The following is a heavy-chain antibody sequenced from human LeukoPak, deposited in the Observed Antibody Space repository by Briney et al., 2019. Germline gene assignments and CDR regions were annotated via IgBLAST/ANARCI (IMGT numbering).Heavy chain of an antibody. CDR2: ISSSSSYI. CDR1: GFTFSSYS. V-gene: IGHV3-21*01. D-gene: IGHD6-13*01. Sequence: TGGSLRLSCAASGFTFSSYSMNWVRQAPGKGLEWVSSISSSSSYIYYADSVKGRFTISRDNAKNTLYLQMNSLRAEDTAVYYCAVIAAAGNYYYYGMDVWGQGTTVTVSS. J-gene: IGHJ6*02. CDR3: AVIAAAGNYYYYGMDV.